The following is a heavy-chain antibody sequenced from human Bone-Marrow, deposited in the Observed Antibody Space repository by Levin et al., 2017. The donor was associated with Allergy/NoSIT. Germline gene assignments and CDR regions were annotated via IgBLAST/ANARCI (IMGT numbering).Heavy chain of an antibody. Sequence: GSLRLSCAASGFTFSSYGMHWVRQAPGKGLEWVTIISDDGSNKYYADSVKGRFTISRDGSKNTLYLQMNSLRAEDTAVYYCARGFCSGPSCYYYFDWWGQGTLVTVSS. J-gene: IGHJ4*02. CDR3: ARGFCSGPSCYYYFDW. CDR1: GFTFSSYG. D-gene: IGHD2-2*01. V-gene: IGHV3-30*03. CDR2: ISDDGSNK.